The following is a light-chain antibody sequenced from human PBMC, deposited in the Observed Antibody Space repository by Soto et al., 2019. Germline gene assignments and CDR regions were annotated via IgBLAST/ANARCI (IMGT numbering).Light chain of an antibody. CDR1: QSVSTR. CDR3: QQYSVYWT. J-gene: IGKJ1*01. CDR2: DAS. V-gene: IGKV1-5*02. Sequence: DIQMTQSPSTLPASVGDRVTIICRASQSVSTRLAWYQQKPGKAPKVLIYDASSWAGGVPSRFTGSGSGTEFTLTINSLQPDDFATYYCQQYSVYWTFGQGTRWIS.